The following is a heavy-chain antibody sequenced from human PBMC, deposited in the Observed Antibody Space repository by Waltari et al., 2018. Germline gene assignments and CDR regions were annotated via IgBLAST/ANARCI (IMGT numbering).Heavy chain of an antibody. Sequence: ELQLVESGGGLVQPGGSLRLSCAGFGFTLEDSALHGVGAAPGKGLEWVCCISSNCDNLNYADSAKGRFTISRDNAKKSLYLEMKSLTIEDTALYYCVKDVNRVPAVGWSGAFDVWGQGTLVTVSS. CDR2: ISSNCDNL. CDR3: VKDVNRVPAVGWSGAFDV. J-gene: IGHJ3*01. V-gene: IGHV3-9*01. D-gene: IGHD3-3*01. CDR1: GFTLEDSA.